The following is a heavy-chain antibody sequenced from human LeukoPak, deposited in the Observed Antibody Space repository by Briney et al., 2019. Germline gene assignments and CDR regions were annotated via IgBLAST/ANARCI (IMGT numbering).Heavy chain of an antibody. D-gene: IGHD1-26*01. CDR2: ISEDGSNK. CDR1: GFTFSSYA. CDR3: ARDGEPYSGSYYAFDI. J-gene: IGHJ3*02. V-gene: IGHV3-30*04. Sequence: GRSLRLSCAASGFTFSSYAMHWVRQAPGKGLEWVAVISEDGSNKYYADSVKGRFTISRDNSKNTLYLQMNSLRAEDTAAYYCARDGEPYSGSYYAFDIWGQGTMVTVSS.